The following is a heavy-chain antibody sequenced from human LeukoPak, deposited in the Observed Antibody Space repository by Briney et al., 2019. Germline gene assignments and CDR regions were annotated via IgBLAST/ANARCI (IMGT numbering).Heavy chain of an antibody. D-gene: IGHD6-13*01. CDR1: GFTFSSYG. CDR2: ISYDGSNK. V-gene: IGHV3-30*18. J-gene: IGHJ5*02. Sequence: GGSLRLSCAASGFTFSSYGMHWVRQAPGKGLEWVAVISYDGSNKYYADSVKGRFTISRDNSKNTLYLQMNSLRAEDTAVYYCAKDSPIAAAIPQNWFDPWGQGTLVTVSS. CDR3: AKDSPIAAAIPQNWFDP.